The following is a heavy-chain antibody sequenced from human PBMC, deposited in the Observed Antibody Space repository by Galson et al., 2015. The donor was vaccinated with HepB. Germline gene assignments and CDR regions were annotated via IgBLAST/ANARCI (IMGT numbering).Heavy chain of an antibody. CDR1: GGSTSSSSYY. J-gene: IGHJ2*01. CDR3: AGVYYDSSGYYFWYFDL. V-gene: IGHV4-39*01. D-gene: IGHD3-22*01. CDR2: IYYSGST. Sequence: ETLSLTCTVSGGSTSSSSYYWGWIRQPPGKGLEWIGSIYYSGSTYYNPSLKSRVTISVDTSKNQFSLKLSSVTAADTAVYYCAGVYYDSSGYYFWYFDLWGRGTLVTVSS.